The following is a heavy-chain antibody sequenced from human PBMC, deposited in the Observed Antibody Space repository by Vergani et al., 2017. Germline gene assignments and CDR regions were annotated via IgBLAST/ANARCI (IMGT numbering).Heavy chain of an antibody. CDR3: AKDWRRDVLNDGIVGAMDY. V-gene: IGHV3-23*04. CDR1: GFTFSSYA. Sequence: VQLVESGGGVVQPGRSLRLSCAASGFTFSSYAMSWVRQAPGKGLEWVSAISGSGGSTYYADSVKGRFTISRDNSKNTLYLQMNSLRAEDTAVYYCAKDWRRDVLNDGIVGAMDYWGQGTLVTVSS. CDR2: ISGSGGST. J-gene: IGHJ4*02. D-gene: IGHD1-26*01.